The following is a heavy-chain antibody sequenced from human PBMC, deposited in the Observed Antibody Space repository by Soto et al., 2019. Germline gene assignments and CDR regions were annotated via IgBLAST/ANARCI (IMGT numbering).Heavy chain of an antibody. D-gene: IGHD1-26*01. CDR3: ATGVGATNRLDI. CDR2: FDPEDGET. CDR1: GYTLTELS. Sequence: QVKLVQSGAEVKKPGASVKVSCKVSGYTLTELSMHWVRMAPGKGLEWMGGFDPEDGETIYAQKFQGRVTMTEDTSTDTAYMELSSLRSEDTAVYYCATGVGATNRLDIWGQGTMLTVSS. V-gene: IGHV1-24*01. J-gene: IGHJ3*02.